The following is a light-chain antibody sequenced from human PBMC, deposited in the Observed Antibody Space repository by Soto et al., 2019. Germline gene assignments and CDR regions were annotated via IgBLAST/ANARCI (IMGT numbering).Light chain of an antibody. V-gene: IGKV2-30*01. Sequence: EVVMTQSPLSLPVTLGQPASISCKSTQGLVYSDGNIYLNWFHQRPGQSPRRLIHKISDRDSRVPDRFSGSGSCADFRLEISRVEAEDVGIYYCMQGTHWPFTFGQGTKLEIK. CDR2: KIS. CDR1: QGLVYSDGNIY. CDR3: MQGTHWPFT. J-gene: IGKJ2*01.